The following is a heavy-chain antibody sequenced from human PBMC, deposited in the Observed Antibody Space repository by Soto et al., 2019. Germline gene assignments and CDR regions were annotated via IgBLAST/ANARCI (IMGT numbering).Heavy chain of an antibody. Sequence: SETLSLTCAVYGGSFSAYYWSWIRQPPGKGLEWIGEIIHSGSTNYNPSLQSRVTISVDTSKNQFSLKLTSVTAADTAVYYCARFRPLSSVVGATTGVVYWGQGTLVTVSS. CDR1: GGSFSAYY. CDR3: ARFRPLSSVVGATTGVVY. J-gene: IGHJ4*02. CDR2: IIHSGST. V-gene: IGHV4-34*12. D-gene: IGHD1-26*01.